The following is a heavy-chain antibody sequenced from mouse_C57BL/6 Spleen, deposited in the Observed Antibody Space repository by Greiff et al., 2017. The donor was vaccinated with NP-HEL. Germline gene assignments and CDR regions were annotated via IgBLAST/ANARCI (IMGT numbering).Heavy chain of an antibody. CDR1: GYSFTDYN. CDR3: ARNLQGPRYAMDY. V-gene: IGHV1-39*01. CDR2: INPNYGTT. J-gene: IGHJ4*01. D-gene: IGHD3-2*02. Sequence: EVQLQESGPELVKPGASVKISCKASGYSFTDYNMNWVKQSNGKSLEWIGVINPNYGTTSYNQKFKGKATLTVDQSSSTAYMQLNSLTSEDSAGYDCARNLQGPRYAMDYWGQGTSVTVSS.